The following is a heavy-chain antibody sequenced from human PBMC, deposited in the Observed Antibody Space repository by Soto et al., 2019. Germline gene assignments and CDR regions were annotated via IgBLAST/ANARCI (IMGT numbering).Heavy chain of an antibody. V-gene: IGHV1-69*01. D-gene: IGHD2-15*01. J-gene: IGHJ5*01. Sequence: QVQLVQSGAEVKKPGSSVKVSCKASGGTFDNDIISWVRQAPGHGLEWMGGIVPLLGTTHYAQKFLGRVTISAAVSASKAYMQMSSLSSEDTAVYSSAKDVVMPSDIGRGFDSWGQGTLVTVSS. CDR3: AKDVVMPSDIGRGFDS. CDR2: IVPLLGTT. CDR1: GGTFDNDI.